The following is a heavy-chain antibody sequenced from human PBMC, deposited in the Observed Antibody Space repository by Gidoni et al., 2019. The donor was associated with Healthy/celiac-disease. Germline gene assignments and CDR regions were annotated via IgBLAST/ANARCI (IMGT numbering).Heavy chain of an antibody. J-gene: IGHJ4*02. D-gene: IGHD3-16*01. Sequence: QVQMVASGGGVGQPGGSLRRSCAASGFTFSSYGMNCVRQAPGKGLEWVSFIRYDGSNNYYADSVKGRFTIARDNSKNTLYLQMNRLRAEDTSVYYCAKDVGKYDSIWGSYGEDYFDYWGQGTLVTVAS. CDR3: AKDVGKYDSIWGSYGEDYFDY. CDR2: IRYDGSNN. CDR1: GFTFSSYG. V-gene: IGHV3-30*02.